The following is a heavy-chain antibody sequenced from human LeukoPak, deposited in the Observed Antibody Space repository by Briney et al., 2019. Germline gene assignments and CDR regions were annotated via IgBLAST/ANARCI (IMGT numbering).Heavy chain of an antibody. CDR1: GFTVSSNY. D-gene: IGHD3-22*01. CDR3: ARGRNYYDSSSRYG. CDR2: IYSGGST. V-gene: IGHV3-53*01. J-gene: IGHJ4*02. Sequence: GGSLRLSCAASGFTVSSNYMSWVRQAPGKGLEWVSVIYSGGSTYYADSVKGRFTISRDNAKNTLYLQMNSLRAEDTAVYYCARGRNYYDSSSRYGGGQGTLVTVSS.